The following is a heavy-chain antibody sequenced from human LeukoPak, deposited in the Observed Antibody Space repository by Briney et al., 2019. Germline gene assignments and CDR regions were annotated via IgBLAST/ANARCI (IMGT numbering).Heavy chain of an antibody. V-gene: IGHV1-69*13. CDR3: ARGLGIAAAVVY. CDR1: GGTFSSYA. J-gene: IGHJ4*02. CDR2: IIPIFGTA. D-gene: IGHD6-25*01. Sequence: GASVKVSCKASGGTFSSYAISWVRQAPGQWLEWMGGIIPIFGTANYAQKFQGRVTITADESTSTAYMELSSLRSEDTAVYYCARGLGIAAAVVYWGQGTLVTVSS.